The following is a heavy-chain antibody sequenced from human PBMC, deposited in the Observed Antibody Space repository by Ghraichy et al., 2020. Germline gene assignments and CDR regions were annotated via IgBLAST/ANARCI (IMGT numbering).Heavy chain of an antibody. CDR3: ATEIRTLSIAARPGFGYGIDF. Sequence: SVKVSCKASGGTFSSYAISWVRQAPGQGLEWMGGIIPIFGPANYAQKFQGRVTITADESTSTAYMELSSLRSEDTAVYYCATEIRTLSIAARPGFGYGIDFWSQKTTFAVSS. CDR2: IIPIFGPA. D-gene: IGHD6-6*01. J-gene: IGHJ6*02. V-gene: IGHV1-69*13. CDR1: GGTFSSYA.